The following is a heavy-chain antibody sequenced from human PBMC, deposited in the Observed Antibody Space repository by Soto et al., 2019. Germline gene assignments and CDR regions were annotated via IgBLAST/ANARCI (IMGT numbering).Heavy chain of an antibody. CDR1: GLNFDDFA. CDR3: AKGGSAALISAAGTGNWFDP. Sequence: VQLVESVGRLVQPGRSLRLSCVGTGLNFDDFAMHWVRQAPGKGLEWVSGISWSGTNIAYADSVKGRFTISRDNAKNTLYLQMNSLRADDTALYYCAKGGSAALISAAGTGNWFDPWGQGSLVTVSS. J-gene: IGHJ5*02. V-gene: IGHV3-9*01. CDR2: ISWSGTNI. D-gene: IGHD6-13*01.